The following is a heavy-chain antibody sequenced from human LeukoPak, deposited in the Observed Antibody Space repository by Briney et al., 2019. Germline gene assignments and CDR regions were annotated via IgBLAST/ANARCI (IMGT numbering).Heavy chain of an antibody. J-gene: IGHJ4*02. D-gene: IGHD2-15*01. V-gene: IGHV3-23*01. Sequence: PGGSPRLSCAASGFTFSSYSMNWVRQAPGKGLEWVSAISGSGGSTYYADSVKGRFTISRDNSKNTLYLQMNSLRAEDTAVYYCANPDTETDIVVVVAAPPPFDYWGQGTLVTVSS. CDR3: ANPDTETDIVVVVAAPPPFDY. CDR1: GFTFSSYS. CDR2: ISGSGGST.